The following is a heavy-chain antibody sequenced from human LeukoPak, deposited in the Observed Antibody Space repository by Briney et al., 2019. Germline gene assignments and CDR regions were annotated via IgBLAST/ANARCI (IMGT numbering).Heavy chain of an antibody. CDR1: GFTFNTYG. Sequence: GGSLRLSCAASGFTFNTYGLHWVGQAPGKGLEWVAFIRNDGSFKYYADSVKGRFTISRDNSRNTLYLQMNSLRAEDTAVYYCAKGSRPYNWNDSPDYWGQGTLVTVSS. CDR2: IRNDGSFK. V-gene: IGHV3-30*02. J-gene: IGHJ4*02. CDR3: AKGSRPYNWNDSPDY. D-gene: IGHD1-1*01.